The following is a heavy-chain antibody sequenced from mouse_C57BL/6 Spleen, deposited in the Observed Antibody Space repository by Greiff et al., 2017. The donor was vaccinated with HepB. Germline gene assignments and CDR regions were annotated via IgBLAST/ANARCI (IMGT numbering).Heavy chain of an antibody. V-gene: IGHV1-61*01. CDR3: ARGATVVATYYAMDY. D-gene: IGHD1-1*01. J-gene: IGHJ4*01. Sequence: VQLQQSGAELVRPGSSVKLSCKASGYTFTSYWMDWVKQRPGQGLEWIGNIYPSDSETHYNQKFKDKATLTVDKSSSTAYMQLSSLTSEDSAVYYCARGATVVATYYAMDYWGQGTSVTVSS. CDR1: GYTFTSYW. CDR2: IYPSDSET.